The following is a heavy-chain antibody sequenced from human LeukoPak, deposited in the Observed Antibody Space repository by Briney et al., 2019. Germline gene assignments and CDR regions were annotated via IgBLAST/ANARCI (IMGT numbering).Heavy chain of an antibody. Sequence: SETLSLTCNVSGGSISRGDYYWSWICQPPGKGLEWIGYIYYTGSTDYNPSLKSRVTISVDTSKNQFSLKLSSVTAADTAVYYCARAHYFDYWGQGTLVTVSS. J-gene: IGHJ4*02. CDR2: IYYTGST. V-gene: IGHV4-30-4*01. CDR1: GGSISRGDYY. CDR3: ARAHYFDY.